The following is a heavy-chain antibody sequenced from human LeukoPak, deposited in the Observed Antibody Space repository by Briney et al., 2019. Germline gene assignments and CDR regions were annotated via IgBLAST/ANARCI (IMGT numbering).Heavy chain of an antibody. V-gene: IGHV3-7*01. CDR1: GFSISGSV. CDR3: ARDSTYYYDSGSSGPHYFDN. Sequence: PGGSLRLSCTASGFSISGSVMTWVRQAPGKGLEWVANIKQDGKEKVYVDSVKGRFTILRDNSKNTLYLQLNSLRAEDTAVYYCARDSTYYYDSGSSGPHYFDNWGQGTLVTVSS. CDR2: IKQDGKEK. J-gene: IGHJ4*02. D-gene: IGHD3-10*01.